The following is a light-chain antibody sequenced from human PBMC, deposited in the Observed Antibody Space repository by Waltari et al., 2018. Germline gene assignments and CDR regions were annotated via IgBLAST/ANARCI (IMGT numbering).Light chain of an antibody. J-gene: IGLJ2*01. CDR2: DDN. CDR1: SSDVGTYNL. CDR3: CSYAGSYTWL. V-gene: IGLV2-23*01. Sequence: QSALTQPASVSGSPGQSITISCTGTSSDVGTYNLVSWYQQYPGKAPKVIIYDDNRRPSGFSDRFSGSKSGNTASLTISGVQAEDEADYYCCSYAGSYTWLFGGGTKLTVL.